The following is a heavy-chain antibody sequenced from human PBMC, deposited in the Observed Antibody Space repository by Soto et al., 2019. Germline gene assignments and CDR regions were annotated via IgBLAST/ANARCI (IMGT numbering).Heavy chain of an antibody. D-gene: IGHD6-13*01. V-gene: IGHV4-30-2*01. CDR1: GGSISSGGYS. CDR3: ARERRSSNTNWFDA. CDR2: IYHSGST. Sequence: SETLSLTCAVSGGSISSGGYSWSWIRQPPGKGLEWIGYIYHSGSTYYNPSLKSRVTISVDRSKNQFSLKLSSVTAADTAVYYCARERRSSNTNWFDAWGQGTLVTVSS. J-gene: IGHJ5*02.